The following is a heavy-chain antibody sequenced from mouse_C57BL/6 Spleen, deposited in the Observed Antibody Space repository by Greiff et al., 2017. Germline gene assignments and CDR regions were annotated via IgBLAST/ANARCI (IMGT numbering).Heavy chain of an antibody. CDR1: GYTFTSYW. CDR2: IHPNSGST. CDR3: ASPLYDGYYVGYFDV. J-gene: IGHJ1*03. D-gene: IGHD2-3*01. V-gene: IGHV1-64*01. Sequence: VQLQQPGAELVKPGASVKLSCKASGYTFTSYWMHWVKQRPGQGLEWIGMIHPNSGSTNYNEKFKSKATLTVDKSSSTAYMQLSSLTSEDSAVYFCASPLYDGYYVGYFDVWGTGTTVTVSS.